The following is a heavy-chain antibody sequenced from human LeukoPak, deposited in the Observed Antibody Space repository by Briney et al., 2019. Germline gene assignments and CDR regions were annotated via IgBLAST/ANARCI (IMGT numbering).Heavy chain of an antibody. J-gene: IGHJ4*02. Sequence: SETLSLTCAVYGGSFSGYYWSWIRQPPGKGLEWIGEINHSGSTNYNPSLKSRVTISVDTSQNQFSLKVSTVTAADTAVYYCAREGAVRNFDYWGQGILVTVSS. CDR1: GGSFSGYY. CDR2: INHSGST. CDR3: AREGAVRNFDY. V-gene: IGHV4-34*01. D-gene: IGHD6-6*01.